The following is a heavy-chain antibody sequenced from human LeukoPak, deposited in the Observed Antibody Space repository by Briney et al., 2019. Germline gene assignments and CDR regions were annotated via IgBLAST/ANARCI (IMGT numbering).Heavy chain of an antibody. CDR3: ARVYSGYDLPGSLANYYFDY. D-gene: IGHD5-12*01. Sequence: SETLSLTCTVSGGSISSYYWSWIRKPAGKGLEWIGRFYSGGSADYNPSLKSRVTMSVDTSKNQFSLKLSSVTAADTAVYYCARVYSGYDLPGSLANYYFDYWGQGTLVTVSS. CDR1: GGSISSYY. CDR2: FYSGGSA. V-gene: IGHV4-4*07. J-gene: IGHJ4*02.